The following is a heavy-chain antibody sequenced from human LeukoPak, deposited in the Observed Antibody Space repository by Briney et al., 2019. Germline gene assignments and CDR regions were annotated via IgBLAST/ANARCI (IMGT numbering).Heavy chain of an antibody. J-gene: IGHJ4*02. CDR3: AREAGSADH. CDR2: ISASSGTI. CDR1: GFAFSSYG. D-gene: IGHD6-25*01. Sequence: GGSLRLSCSASGFAFSSYGMNWVRQAPGKGLEWVSYISASSGTIFYADSVKGRFTVSRDNAKNSLYLQMNSLRAEDTGVYYCAREAGSADHWGQGTLVTVSS. V-gene: IGHV3-48*01.